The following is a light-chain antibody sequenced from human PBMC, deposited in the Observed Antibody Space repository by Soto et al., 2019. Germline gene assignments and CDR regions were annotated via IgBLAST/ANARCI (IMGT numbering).Light chain of an antibody. J-gene: IGLJ2*01. CDR3: QSWDTSTVV. V-gene: IGLV3-1*01. Sequence: SYELTQPPSVSVSPGQTATITCSGDKLGDKNVCWYQQKPGQSPVLVIFQDSSRPSGIPARFSGANSGNTATLTISGTQGMDEADYYCQSWDTSTVVFGGGTKLTVL. CDR1: KLGDKN. CDR2: QDS.